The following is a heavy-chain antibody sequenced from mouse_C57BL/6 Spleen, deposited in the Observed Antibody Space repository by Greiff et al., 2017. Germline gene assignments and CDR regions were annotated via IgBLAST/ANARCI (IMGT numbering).Heavy chain of an antibody. V-gene: IGHV1-62-2*01. CDR3: ARHEEDYYGSSPFDY. Sequence: LEESGAELVKPGASVKLSCKASGYTFTEYTIHWVKQRSGQGLEWIGWFYPGSGSIKYNEKFKDKATLTADKSSSTVYMELSRLTSEDSAVYFCARHEEDYYGSSPFDYWGQGTTLTVSS. CDR1: GYTFTEYT. CDR2: FYPGSGSI. D-gene: IGHD1-1*01. J-gene: IGHJ2*01.